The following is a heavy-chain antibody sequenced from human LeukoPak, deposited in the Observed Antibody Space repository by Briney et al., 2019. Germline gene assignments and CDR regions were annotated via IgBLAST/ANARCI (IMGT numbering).Heavy chain of an antibody. Sequence: TGGSLRLSCAASGFTFSSYWMSWVRQAPGKGLEWVANIKQDGSEKYYVDSVKGRFTISRDNSKNTLFLQMNGLRADDTAVYYCAREDRGSGSFDYWGQGTLVTVSS. V-gene: IGHV3-7*03. J-gene: IGHJ4*02. CDR2: IKQDGSEK. D-gene: IGHD3-10*01. CDR1: GFTFSSYW. CDR3: AREDRGSGSFDY.